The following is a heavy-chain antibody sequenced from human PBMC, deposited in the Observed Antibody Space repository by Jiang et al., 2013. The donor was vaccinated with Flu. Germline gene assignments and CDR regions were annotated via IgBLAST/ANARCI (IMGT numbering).Heavy chain of an antibody. CDR3: ARATPNKLVITPLDY. Sequence: SVKVSCKASGYTFTSYGISWVRQAPGQGLEWMGWISAYNGNTNYAQKLQGRVTMTTDTSTSTAYMELRSLRSDDTAVYYCARATPNKLVITPLDYWGQGTLVTVSS. CDR1: GYTFTSYG. J-gene: IGHJ4*02. CDR2: ISAYNGNT. D-gene: IGHD3-22*01. V-gene: IGHV1-18*04.